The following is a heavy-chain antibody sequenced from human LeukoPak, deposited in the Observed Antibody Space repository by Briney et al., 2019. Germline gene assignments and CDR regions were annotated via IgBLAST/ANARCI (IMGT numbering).Heavy chain of an antibody. CDR1: GYTFTSHG. D-gene: IGHD4-23*01. CDR3: ARESDRWY. V-gene: IGHV1-18*01. Sequence: ASVKVSCKASGYTFTSHGISWVRQAPGPGLEWMGWISAYNGNTNYAQKLQGRVTMTRDMSTSTVYMELSSLRSEDTAVYYCARESDRWYWGQGTLVTVSS. CDR2: ISAYNGNT. J-gene: IGHJ4*02.